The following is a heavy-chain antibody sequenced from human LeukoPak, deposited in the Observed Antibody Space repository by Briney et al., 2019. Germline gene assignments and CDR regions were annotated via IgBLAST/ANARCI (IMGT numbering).Heavy chain of an antibody. CDR2: ISYDGSKK. Sequence: GRSLRLSCAASGFTFSTYGVHWVRQAPGKGLEWVAVISYDGSKKYYADSVKGRLTISRDNSKNTLYLQMSSLRVEDTAVYYCAKDRTVTTRGDFDYWGQGTLVTVSS. J-gene: IGHJ4*02. CDR1: GFTFSTYG. D-gene: IGHD4-17*01. CDR3: AKDRTVTTRGDFDY. V-gene: IGHV3-30*18.